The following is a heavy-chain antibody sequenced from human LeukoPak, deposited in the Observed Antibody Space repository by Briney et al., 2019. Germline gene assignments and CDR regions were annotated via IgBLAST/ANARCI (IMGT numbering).Heavy chain of an antibody. CDR2: IIPIFGTA. D-gene: IGHD3-10*01. Sequence: ASVKVSCKASGGTFSSYAISWVRQAPGQGLEWMGGIIPIFGTANYAQKFQGRVTITADKSTSTAYMELSSLRSEDTAVYYCARDWYYGSGRGYYYYMDVWGKGTTVAVSS. J-gene: IGHJ6*03. CDR3: ARDWYYGSGRGYYYYMDV. V-gene: IGHV1-69*06. CDR1: GGTFSSYA.